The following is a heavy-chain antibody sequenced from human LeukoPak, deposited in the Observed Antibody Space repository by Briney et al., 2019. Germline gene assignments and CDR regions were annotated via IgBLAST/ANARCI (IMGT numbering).Heavy chain of an antibody. CDR2: IYYSGST. Sequence: SETLSLTCTVSGGSISSYYWSWIRQPPGKGLEWIGYIYYSGSTNYNPSLKSRVTISVDTSKNQFSLKLSSVTAADTAVYYCARRRVVAAAYYYYYYYMDVWGKGTTVTISS. CDR3: ARRRVVAAAYYYYYYYMDV. CDR1: GGSISSYY. D-gene: IGHD2-15*01. J-gene: IGHJ6*03. V-gene: IGHV4-59*12.